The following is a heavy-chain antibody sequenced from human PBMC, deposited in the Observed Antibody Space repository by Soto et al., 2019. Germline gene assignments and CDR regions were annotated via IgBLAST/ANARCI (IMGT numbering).Heavy chain of an antibody. CDR1: GFTFSRVS. J-gene: IGHJ4*02. V-gene: IGHV3-21*01. D-gene: IGHD5-18*01. Sequence: GGSLRLSCEASGFTFSRVSMNRVRQVPGKGLEWVASISSASSETWYADSVKGRFIISRDNSKNTLYLQMNSLRAEDTAVYYCARDGGYSYGSVDYWGQGTLVTVSS. CDR3: ARDGGYSYGSVDY. CDR2: ISSASSET.